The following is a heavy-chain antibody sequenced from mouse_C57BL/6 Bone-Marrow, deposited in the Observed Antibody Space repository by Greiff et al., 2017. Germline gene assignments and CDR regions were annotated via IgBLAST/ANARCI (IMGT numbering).Heavy chain of an antibody. V-gene: IGHV5-2*01. CDR2: INSDGGST. CDR3: ARHYDYDEGGYAMDY. J-gene: IGHJ4*01. CDR1: EYEFPSHD. Sequence: EVKLMESGGGLVQPGESLKLSCESNEYEFPSHDMSWVRKTPEKRLELVAAINSDGGSTYYPDTMERRFIISRDNTKKTLYLQMSSLRSEDTALYYCARHYDYDEGGYAMDYWGQGTSVTVSS. D-gene: IGHD2-4*01.